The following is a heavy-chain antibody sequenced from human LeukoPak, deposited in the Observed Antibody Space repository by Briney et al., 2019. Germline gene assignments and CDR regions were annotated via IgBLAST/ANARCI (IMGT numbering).Heavy chain of an antibody. CDR3: AKGNIAARQDIMDV. Sequence: GGSLRLSCAASGFTFSSYAMSWVRQAPGKGLEWVSLISGGGGSTYYADSVKGRFTISRDNSKNTLYLQMNSLRVEDTAVYYCAKGNIAARQDIMDVWGQGTTVTVSS. V-gene: IGHV3-23*01. CDR2: ISGGGGST. J-gene: IGHJ6*02. D-gene: IGHD6-6*01. CDR1: GFTFSSYA.